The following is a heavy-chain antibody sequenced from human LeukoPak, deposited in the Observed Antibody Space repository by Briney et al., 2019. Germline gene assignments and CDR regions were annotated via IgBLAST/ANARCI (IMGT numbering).Heavy chain of an antibody. CDR2: IIPIFGTA. CDR3: GRKAGDCGGGSCYSIDY. V-gene: IGHV1-69*05. Sequence: SVKVSCKASGGTFSSYAISWVRQAPGQGLEWMGGIIPIFGTANYAQKLQGRVTITTDESTSTAYMEVRSLRSEDTAVYYCGRKAGDCGGGSCYSIDYWGQGTLVTVSS. CDR1: GGTFSSYA. J-gene: IGHJ4*02. D-gene: IGHD2-15*01.